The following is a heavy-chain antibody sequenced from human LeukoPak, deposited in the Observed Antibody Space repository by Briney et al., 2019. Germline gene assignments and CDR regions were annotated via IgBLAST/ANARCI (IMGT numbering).Heavy chain of an antibody. J-gene: IGHJ4*02. Sequence: GGSLRLSCAASAFTFSSSWMHWVRQVPEKGLLWVSRINSDGSSTSYADSVKGRFTISRDNAKNTLYLQMNSLRAEDTAVYYCARYYYGSGSERNWGQGTLVTVSS. V-gene: IGHV3-74*01. CDR1: AFTFSSSW. D-gene: IGHD3-10*01. CDR3: ARYYYGSGSERN. CDR2: INSDGSST.